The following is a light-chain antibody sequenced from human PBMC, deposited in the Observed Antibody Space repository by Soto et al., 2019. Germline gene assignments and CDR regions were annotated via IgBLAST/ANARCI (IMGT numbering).Light chain of an antibody. CDR1: SSNIGAGYD. V-gene: IGLV1-40*01. Sequence: QSVLTQPPSVSGAPGQRVTISCTGSSSNIGAGYDVHWYQQVPGTAPKLLIYANRNRPAGVPDRFSASKSDTSASLAITGLQAEDEADYYCQSYAGSNTYVFGRGTKVTVL. CDR3: QSYAGSNTYV. CDR2: ANR. J-gene: IGLJ1*01.